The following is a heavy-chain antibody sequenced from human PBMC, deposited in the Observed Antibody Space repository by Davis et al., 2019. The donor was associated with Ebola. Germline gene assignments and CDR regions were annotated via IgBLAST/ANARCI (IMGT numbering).Heavy chain of an antibody. CDR2: STSNSRTT. CDR3: VRGTGEDH. Sequence: GGSLRLSCAASGFSLNGYDMNFFIPSPFKGLEWASYSTSNSRTTYYADSVKGRFTISRDNAKNSLYLQMTSRTAEDTAMYYCVRGTGEDHWGQGTLVTVSS. D-gene: IGHD3-10*01. V-gene: IGHV3-48*04. J-gene: IGHJ4*02. CDR1: GFSLNGYD.